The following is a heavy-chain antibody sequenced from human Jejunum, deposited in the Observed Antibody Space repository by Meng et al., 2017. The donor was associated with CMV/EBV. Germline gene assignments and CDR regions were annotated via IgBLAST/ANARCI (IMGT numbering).Heavy chain of an antibody. CDR3: ARQYTYSYDANGNELDH. V-gene: IGHV4-59*01. J-gene: IGHJ4*02. D-gene: IGHD4/OR15-4a*01. CDR1: SIRCVY. Sequence: SIRCVYFHWIRQPPGTGLEWIGSVYYTARTHYNPSLKSRVTISVDTSKNQFSLKLSSVTAADTAVYYCARQYTYSYDANGNELDHWGQGTLVTVSS. CDR2: VYYTART.